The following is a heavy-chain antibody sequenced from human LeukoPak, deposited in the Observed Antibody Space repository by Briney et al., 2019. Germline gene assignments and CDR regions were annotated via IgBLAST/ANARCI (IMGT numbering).Heavy chain of an antibody. CDR3: ARAYSSGWSLHY. Sequence: GGSLRLSCAASGFTFDDYGMSWVRQAPGKGLEWVSGIEWNGGSTVYADSVKGRFTISRDNAKNSLYLQMNSVRAEDTALYYCARAYSSGWSLHYWGQGTLVTVSS. CDR2: IEWNGGST. V-gene: IGHV3-20*04. CDR1: GFTFDDYG. J-gene: IGHJ4*02. D-gene: IGHD6-19*01.